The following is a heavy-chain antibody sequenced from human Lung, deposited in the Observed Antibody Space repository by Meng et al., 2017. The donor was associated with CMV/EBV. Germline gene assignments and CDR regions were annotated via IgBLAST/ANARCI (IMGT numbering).Heavy chain of an antibody. CDR1: GFTFSSYT. CDR3: ARSLFDSNDPLDY. J-gene: IGHJ4*02. D-gene: IGHD3-22*01. V-gene: IGHV3-48*04. CDR2: ISSSGSTK. Sequence: GGSLRLXCAASGFTFSSYTMNWVRQAPGKGLEWVSYISSSGSTKYYADSLRGRFTVSRDNAKNSLFRQMNSLRADDTSVYYCARSLFDSNDPLDYWGQGTXVTVSS.